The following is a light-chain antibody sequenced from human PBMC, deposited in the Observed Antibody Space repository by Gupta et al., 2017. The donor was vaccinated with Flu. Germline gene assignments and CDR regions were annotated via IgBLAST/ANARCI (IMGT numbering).Light chain of an antibody. J-gene: IGKJ4*01. CDR2: WAS. CDR3: QQDDNTPLT. Sequence: DIVMTQSPDSLAVSLGERATINCKSSQSVLYSSNNKNYLAWYQQKAGQPPKVLINWASTRGSGVPDRFSGSGSGTDFTLTISSLQAEDVAVYYCQQDDNTPLTFGGGTKVDIK. CDR1: QSVLYSSNNKNY. V-gene: IGKV4-1*01.